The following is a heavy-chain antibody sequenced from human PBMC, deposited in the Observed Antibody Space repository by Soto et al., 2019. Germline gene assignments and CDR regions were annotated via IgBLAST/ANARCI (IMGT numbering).Heavy chain of an antibody. CDR3: SVITEGY. Sequence: EVQLLESGGGLVEPGGSLRLSCAASGFTFSNYGINWVRQAPGRGLEWVSGISNIGGTYYTDSVKGRSTISRDNSKNTRYLQMNGLRAEDTAVYYCSVITEGYWGQGILVTVSS. V-gene: IGHV3-23*01. D-gene: IGHD3-16*02. CDR1: GFTFSNYG. CDR2: ISNIGGT. J-gene: IGHJ4*02.